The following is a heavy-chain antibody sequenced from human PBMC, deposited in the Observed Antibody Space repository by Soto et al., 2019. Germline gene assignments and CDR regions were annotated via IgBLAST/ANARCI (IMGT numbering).Heavy chain of an antibody. V-gene: IGHV4-30-4*01. CDR1: GGSLSRGDYL. D-gene: IGHD1-26*01. Sequence: SETLSLTCTVSGGSLSRGDYLWSWIRQPPGKGLEWIGYIYYSGSTYYNPSLKSRVTISVDTSKNQFSLKLSSVTAADTAVYYCARVYYERVWFDPWGQGTLVTVSS. CDR3: ARVYYERVWFDP. J-gene: IGHJ5*02. CDR2: IYYSGST.